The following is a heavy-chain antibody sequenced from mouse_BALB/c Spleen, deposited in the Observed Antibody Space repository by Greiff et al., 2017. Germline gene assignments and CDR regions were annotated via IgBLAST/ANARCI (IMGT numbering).Heavy chain of an antibody. CDR2: ISYSGST. D-gene: IGHD2-4*01. J-gene: IGHJ3*01. V-gene: IGHV3-2*02. CDR1: GYSITSDYA. Sequence: EVQLVESGPGLVKPSQSLSLTCTVTGYSITSDYAWNWIRQFPGNKLEWMGYISYSGSTSYNPSLKSRISITRDTSKNQFFLQLNSVTTEDTATYYCAGPYDYDEGVPAWFAYWGQGTLVTVSA. CDR3: AGPYDYDEGVPAWFAY.